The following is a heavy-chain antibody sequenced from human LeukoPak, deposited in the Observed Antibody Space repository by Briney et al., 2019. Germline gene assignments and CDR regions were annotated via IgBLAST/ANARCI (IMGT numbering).Heavy chain of an antibody. J-gene: IGHJ4*02. D-gene: IGHD6-25*01. V-gene: IGHV4-39*01. Sequence: SQTLSLTCTVSGGSISSGGYYWGWIRQPPGKGLEWIGIISYSGSTYYNPSLKSRVTISVDTSKNQFSLKLSSVTAADTAVYYCAGLDRGTNAAHFDYWGQGTLVTVFS. CDR2: ISYSGST. CDR3: AGLDRGTNAAHFDY. CDR1: GGSISSGGYY.